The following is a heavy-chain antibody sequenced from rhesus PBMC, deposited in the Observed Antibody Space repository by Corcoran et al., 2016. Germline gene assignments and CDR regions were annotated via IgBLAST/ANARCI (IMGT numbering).Heavy chain of an antibody. CDR3: ATDAGRWFFDY. D-gene: IGHD4-29*01. Sequence: EVQLVQSGAEVKKPGASVKISCKASGYTFTDYYLHWVRQAPGKGLEWMGRVDPEDGEALHAQKFQDRVTITADTSTATAYMELSSLRSEDTAMYYCATDAGRWFFDYWGQGVLVTVSS. CDR1: GYTFTDYY. V-gene: IGHV1-111*02. J-gene: IGHJ4*01. CDR2: VDPEDGEA.